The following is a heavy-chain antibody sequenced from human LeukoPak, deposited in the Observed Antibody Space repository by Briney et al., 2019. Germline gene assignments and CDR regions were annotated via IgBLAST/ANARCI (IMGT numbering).Heavy chain of an antibody. CDR1: GGSISSYY. V-gene: IGHV5-51*01. CDR2: IYPGDSDT. J-gene: IGHJ5*02. Sequence: ETLSLTCTVSGGSISSYYWSWIRQPPGKGLEWMGIIYPGDSDTRYSPSFQGQVTISADKSISTAYLQWSSLKASDTAMYYCARTVVVVAAVNWFDPWGQGTLVTVSS. D-gene: IGHD2-15*01. CDR3: ARTVVVVAAVNWFDP.